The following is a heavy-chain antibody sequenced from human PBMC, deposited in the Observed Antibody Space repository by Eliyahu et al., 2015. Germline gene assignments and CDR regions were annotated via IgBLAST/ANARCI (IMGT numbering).Heavy chain of an antibody. CDR1: GFSFSHYW. CDR3: ARDEYMAFFDY. J-gene: IGHJ4*02. Sequence: EAQLVESGGGLVQPGGSLRLSCAASGFSFSHYWMSWVRQAPGKGLEWVADIKGDGSEKKYVDSVKGRFTISRDNAKNTLYLQMNSLRAEDTATYYCARDEYMAFFDYWGQGTLVTVSS. D-gene: IGHD6-6*01. CDR2: IKGDGSEK. V-gene: IGHV3-7*01.